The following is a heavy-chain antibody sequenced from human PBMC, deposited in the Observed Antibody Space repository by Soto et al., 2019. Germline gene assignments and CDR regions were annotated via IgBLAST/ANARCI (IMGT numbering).Heavy chain of an antibody. CDR1: GGSISSSSYY. J-gene: IGHJ4*02. CDR2: IYYSGST. CDR3: ARRVGGGIDY. V-gene: IGHV4-39*01. D-gene: IGHD2-15*01. Sequence: PSDTLSLTCTVSGGSISSSSYYWGWIRQPPGKGLEWIGSIYYSGSTYYNPSLKSRATISVDTSKNQFSLKLSSVTAADKAVYYRARRVGGGIDYWGQGTLVTVSS.